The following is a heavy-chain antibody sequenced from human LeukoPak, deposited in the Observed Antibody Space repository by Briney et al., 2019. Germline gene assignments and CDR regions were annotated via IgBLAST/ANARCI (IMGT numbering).Heavy chain of an antibody. CDR2: ISSSSSYI. Sequence: GGSLRLSCAASGLTFSSYSMNWVRQAPGKALEWVASISSSSSYIYYADSVNGRFTISRDNAKNSLYMKMSSVRAADSAVYYCARMYDSSCYYFDYWGQGTLVTVSS. D-gene: IGHD3-22*01. CDR3: ARMYDSSCYYFDY. J-gene: IGHJ4*02. CDR1: GLTFSSYS. V-gene: IGHV3-21*01.